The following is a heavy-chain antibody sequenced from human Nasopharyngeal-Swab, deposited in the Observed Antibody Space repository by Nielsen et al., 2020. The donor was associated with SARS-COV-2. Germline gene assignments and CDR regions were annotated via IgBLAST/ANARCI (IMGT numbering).Heavy chain of an antibody. Sequence: VRQMPGKGLECMGTIYPDDSDTRYSPSFQGQVTMSADKSINTAYLHWSSLKPSDTAMYYCARGLHSSWYYYRPKDNYFDPWGQGTLVTVSS. CDR2: IYPDDSDT. D-gene: IGHD6-13*01. CDR3: ARGLHSSWYYYRPKDNYFDP. V-gene: IGHV5-51*01. J-gene: IGHJ5*02.